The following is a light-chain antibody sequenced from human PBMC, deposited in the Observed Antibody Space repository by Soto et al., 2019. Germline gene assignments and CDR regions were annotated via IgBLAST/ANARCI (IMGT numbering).Light chain of an antibody. Sequence: QSGLAQPASVSAAPGGSIIISCTGTNCDVGGQNWVSWYQQYPGKAPKLMIYDVNNRPSGVSNRFSGSKSGNTASLTISGLQAEDEADYFCCSYATGSVYVFGTGTKVTV. CDR2: DVN. CDR1: NCDVGGQNW. J-gene: IGLJ1*01. CDR3: CSYATGSVYV. V-gene: IGLV2-14*01.